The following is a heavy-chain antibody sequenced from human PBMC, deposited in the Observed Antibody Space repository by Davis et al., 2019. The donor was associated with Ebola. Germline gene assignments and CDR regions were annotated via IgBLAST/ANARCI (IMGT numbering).Heavy chain of an antibody. Sequence: AASVKVSCQASGGTFTSYGISWVRQAPGQGLEWMGIINPSGGSTSYAQKFQGRVTMTRDTSTSTVYMELSSLRSEDTAVYYCAGPSNYDFWSGSRYYYYGMDVWGQGTTVTVSS. CDR3: AGPSNYDFWSGSRYYYYGMDV. CDR2: INPSGGST. V-gene: IGHV1-46*01. J-gene: IGHJ6*02. D-gene: IGHD3-3*01. CDR1: GGTFTSYG.